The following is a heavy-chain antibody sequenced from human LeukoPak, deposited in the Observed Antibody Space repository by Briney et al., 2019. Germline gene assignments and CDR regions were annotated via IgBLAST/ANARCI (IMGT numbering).Heavy chain of an antibody. CDR3: ARVVDTAMGGVFDY. CDR1: GFTFSSYS. V-gene: IGHV3-48*04. Sequence: GGSLRLSCAASGFTFSSYSMNWVRQAPGKGLEWVSYISSSSSTIYYADSVKGRFTISRDNAKNSLYLQMNSLRAEDTAVYYCARVVDTAMGGVFDYWGQGTLVTVSS. J-gene: IGHJ4*02. CDR2: ISSSSSTI. D-gene: IGHD5-18*01.